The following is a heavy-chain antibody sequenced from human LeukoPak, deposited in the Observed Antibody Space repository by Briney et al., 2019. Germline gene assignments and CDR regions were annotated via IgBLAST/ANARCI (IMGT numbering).Heavy chain of an antibody. Sequence: GGSLRLSCAASGFTFSSNVMSWVRQAPGKGLEWVSSVSGSGGSIYYADSVKGRFTSSRDNSKNTLYLQMNSLRVEDTAVYYCAKRGSEVGETVAPGDYWGQGTLVTVSS. J-gene: IGHJ4*02. CDR1: GFTFSSNV. V-gene: IGHV3-23*01. CDR3: AKRGSEVGETVAPGDY. CDR2: VSGSGGSI. D-gene: IGHD1-26*01.